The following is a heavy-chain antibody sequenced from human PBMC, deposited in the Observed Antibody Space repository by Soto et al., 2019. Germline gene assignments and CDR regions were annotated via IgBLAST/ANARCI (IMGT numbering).Heavy chain of an antibody. Sequence: QVQLQESGPGLVEPSQTLSLTCSVSGGSISTSYYYWTWIRQPPGKGLEWIGYIYDSATTDYNPSLKSRITISLETSKNQFSLKLSSVTAADTAVYYCARVVINNYFDLWGQGTLVTVSS. CDR2: IYDSATT. V-gene: IGHV4-30-4*01. CDR3: ARVVINNYFDL. J-gene: IGHJ5*02. CDR1: GGSISTSYYY. D-gene: IGHD1-20*01.